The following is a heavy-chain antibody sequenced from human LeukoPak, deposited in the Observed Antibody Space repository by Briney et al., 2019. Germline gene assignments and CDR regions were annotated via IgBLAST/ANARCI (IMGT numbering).Heavy chain of an antibody. CDR3: ASLPGDGYNV. J-gene: IGHJ4*02. CDR1: GGSFSGYY. CDR2: INHSGST. V-gene: IGHV4-34*01. D-gene: IGHD5-24*01. Sequence: PSETLSLTCAVYGGSFSGYYWSWIRQPPGKGLEWIGEINHSGSTNYNPSLKSRVTISVDTSKNQFSLKLSSVTAADTAVYYCASLPGDGYNVWGQGTLVTVSS.